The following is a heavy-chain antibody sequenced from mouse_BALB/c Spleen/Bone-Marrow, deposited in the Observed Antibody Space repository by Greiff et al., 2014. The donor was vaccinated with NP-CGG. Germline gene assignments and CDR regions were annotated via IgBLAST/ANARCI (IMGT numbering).Heavy chain of an antibody. D-gene: IGHD2-4*01. CDR3: ARKSQRAYDSMIY. CDR1: GYTFTGFY. V-gene: IGHV1S56*01. J-gene: IGHJ4*01. CDR2: IYPGDFST. Sequence: VQLQQSGPELVKPGASVRISCKASGYTFTGFYIHWVRQRPGQGLEWIGWIYPGDFSTKYNEKFKGKATLTADKSSSTASMQLSSLTSEDSAVYFCARKSQRAYDSMIYWGQGTSVTVSS.